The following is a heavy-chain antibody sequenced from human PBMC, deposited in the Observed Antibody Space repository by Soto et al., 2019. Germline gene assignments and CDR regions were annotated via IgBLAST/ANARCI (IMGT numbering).Heavy chain of an antibody. J-gene: IGHJ4*02. CDR2: LWNDGYTK. Sequence: QVQLVQTGGGVVQPGTSLRLSCAASGFIISRNGLHWVRQAQGKGLEWVAILWNDGYTKYYADSVQGRFDISRDSSTNTLYLQMDSLRVEDTGVYYCARDYGDLGYDSWGQGTLVIVSS. CDR3: ARDYGDLGYDS. D-gene: IGHD4-17*01. V-gene: IGHV3-33*01. CDR1: GFIISRNG.